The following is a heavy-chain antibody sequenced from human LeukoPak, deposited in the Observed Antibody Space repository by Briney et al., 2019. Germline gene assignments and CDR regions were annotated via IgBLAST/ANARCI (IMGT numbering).Heavy chain of an antibody. V-gene: IGHV4-34*01. CDR1: GGSFSGYY. CDR3: ARVNRAYYYDSSGYNY. J-gene: IGHJ4*02. Sequence: SETLSLTCAVYGGSFSGYYWSWIRQPPGKGLEWIGEINHSGSTNYNPSLKSRVTISVDTSKNQFSLKLSSVTAADTVVYYCARVNRAYYYDSSGYNYWGQGTLVTVSS. D-gene: IGHD3-22*01. CDR2: INHSGST.